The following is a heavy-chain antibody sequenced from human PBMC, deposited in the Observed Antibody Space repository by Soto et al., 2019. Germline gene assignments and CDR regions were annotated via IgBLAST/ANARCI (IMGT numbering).Heavy chain of an antibody. V-gene: IGHV1-69*01. Sequence: VQLVQSGAEVKKPGSSVKVSCRASGATFRSYAFTWVRQASGQGLEWMGGISPFFGSTIYARQFQGRVTITADDSASTAYMELNSLSSEDTAVYYCAGDYGVYDWYGMDVWGQGTTVTVSS. J-gene: IGHJ6*02. CDR1: GATFRSYA. CDR2: ISPFFGST. D-gene: IGHD4-17*01. CDR3: AGDYGVYDWYGMDV.